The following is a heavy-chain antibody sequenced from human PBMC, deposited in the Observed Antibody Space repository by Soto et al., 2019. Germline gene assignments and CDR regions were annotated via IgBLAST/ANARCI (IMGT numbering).Heavy chain of an antibody. CDR1: GFTFSSYA. V-gene: IGHV3-23*01. D-gene: IGHD2-8*01. CDR2: ISGSGVNT. J-gene: IGHJ4*02. Sequence: GGSLRLSCAASGFTFSSYAMSWVRQAPGKGLEWVSAISGSGVNTYYADSVKGRFTISRDNSKNTLYLQMNSLRAEDTAVYYCAKTPRYCTNDVCYFQNFDYWGQGMLVTVSS. CDR3: AKTPRYCTNDVCYFQNFDY.